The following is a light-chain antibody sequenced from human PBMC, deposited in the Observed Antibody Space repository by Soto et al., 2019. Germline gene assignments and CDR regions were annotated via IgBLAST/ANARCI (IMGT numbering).Light chain of an antibody. Sequence: EIVLTQSPGTLSLSPGERATLSCRASQSVTNNYLAWYQLNPGQAPSRVIYGAWNRATGMPDRFSASGSGTDFTLTISGRGPEDLAVYAYQQHSWAPLPFGQGTKVDI. CDR2: GAW. J-gene: IGKJ1*01. V-gene: IGKV3-20*01. CDR3: QQHSWAPLP. CDR1: QSVTNNY.